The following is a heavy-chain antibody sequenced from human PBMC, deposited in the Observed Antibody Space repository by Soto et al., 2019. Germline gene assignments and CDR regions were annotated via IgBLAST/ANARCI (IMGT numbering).Heavy chain of an antibody. J-gene: IGHJ4*02. CDR1: GYTFTGYY. D-gene: IGHD3-3*01. V-gene: IGHV1-2*02. CDR2: INPNSGGT. CDR3: ARDLRNYDFWSGYLGY. Sequence: ASVKVSCKASGYTFTGYYMHWVRQAPGQGLEWMGWINPNSGGTNYAQKFQGRVTMTRDTSISTAYMELSRLRSDDTAVYYCARDLRNYDFWSGYLGYWGQGTLVTVSS.